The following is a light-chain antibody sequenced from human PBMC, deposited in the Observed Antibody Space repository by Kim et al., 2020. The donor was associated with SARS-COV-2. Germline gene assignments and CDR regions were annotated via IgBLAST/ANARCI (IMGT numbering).Light chain of an antibody. J-gene: IGLJ3*02. V-gene: IGLV1-51*01. Sequence: GQKVTISCSGSSSNIGSNYVSWYQQLPGAVPKLLIYDNNKRPSGIPDRFSGSKSGTSATLGITGLQTGDEADYYCGSWDSRLDARLFGGGTQLTVL. CDR2: DNN. CDR1: SSNIGSNY. CDR3: GSWDSRLDARL.